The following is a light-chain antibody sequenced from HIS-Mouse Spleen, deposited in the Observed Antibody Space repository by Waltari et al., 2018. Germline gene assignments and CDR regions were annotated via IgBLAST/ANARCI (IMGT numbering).Light chain of an antibody. Sequence: QSALTQPASVSGSPGQSITISCTGTSSDVGSYNLVSWYQQHQGKAPKLMIYEGSKRPSGVSHRFSGSRSGNTSSLTISGLQAEDEADYYCCSYAGSSDVVFGGGTKLTVL. CDR1: SSDVGSYNL. V-gene: IGLV2-23*01. CDR3: CSYAGSSDVV. CDR2: EGS. J-gene: IGLJ2*01.